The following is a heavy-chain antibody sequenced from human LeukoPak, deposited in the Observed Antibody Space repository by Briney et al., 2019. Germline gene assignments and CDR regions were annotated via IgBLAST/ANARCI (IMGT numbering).Heavy chain of an antibody. D-gene: IGHD5-12*01. Sequence: SGTLSLTCTVPGGSLSSSSYYLAWIPQPPGEGLEWIGSIHYSVTTFYSPSLKSRVTISADASKNQFSLKLSSVTAADTAVYYCARRVRVATIDYWGQGTLVTVSS. J-gene: IGHJ4*02. CDR1: GGSLSSSSYY. V-gene: IGHV4-39*01. CDR3: ARRVRVATIDY. CDR2: IHYSVTT.